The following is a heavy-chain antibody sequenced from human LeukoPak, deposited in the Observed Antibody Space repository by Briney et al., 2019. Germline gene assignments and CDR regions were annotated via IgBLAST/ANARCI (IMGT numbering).Heavy chain of an antibody. J-gene: IGHJ6*03. CDR1: GLTFNSYW. V-gene: IGHV3-7*01. Sequence: GGSLRLSCVVSGLTFNSYWMTWVRQAPGKGLEWVANIKHDGSEMYHVDSVKGRFTVSRDNARNSLYLQMNNLRAEDTAVYYCARDLASPPNHYSPWKSPSYYYMDVWGKGTTVTVSS. CDR3: ARDLASPPNHYSPWKSPSYYYMDV. CDR2: IKHDGSEM. D-gene: IGHD5-18*01.